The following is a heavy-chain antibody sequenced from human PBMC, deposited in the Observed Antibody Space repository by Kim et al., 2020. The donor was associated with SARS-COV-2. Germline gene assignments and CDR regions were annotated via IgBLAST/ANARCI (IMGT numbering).Heavy chain of an antibody. CDR1: GYTFTSYD. D-gene: IGHD2-21*01. CDR2: MNPNSGNT. J-gene: IGHJ6*03. Sequence: ASVKVSCKASGYTFTSYDINWVRQATGQGLEWMGWMNPNSGNTGYAQKFQGRVTMTRNTSISTAYMELSSLRSEDTAVYYCVRGNLKSIVVVIAPRPYYYHKDVWGKGTPVTVSS. V-gene: IGHV1-8*01. CDR3: VRGNLKSIVVVIAPRPYYYHKDV.